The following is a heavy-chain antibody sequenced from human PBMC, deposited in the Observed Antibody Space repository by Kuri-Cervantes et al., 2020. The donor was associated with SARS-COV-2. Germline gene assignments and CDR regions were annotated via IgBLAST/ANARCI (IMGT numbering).Heavy chain of an antibody. V-gene: IGHV3-66*01. D-gene: IGHD3-16*02. CDR3: ARVYRTTDAVYYYYGMDV. J-gene: IGHJ6*02. CDR1: GFTFSSYA. CDR2: IYSGGST. Sequence: GGSLRLSCAASGFTFSSYAMSWVRQAPGKGLEWVSVIYSGGSTYYADSVKGRFTISRDNSKNTLYLQMNSLRAEDTAVYYCARVYRTTDAVYYYYGMDVWGQGTTVTVSS.